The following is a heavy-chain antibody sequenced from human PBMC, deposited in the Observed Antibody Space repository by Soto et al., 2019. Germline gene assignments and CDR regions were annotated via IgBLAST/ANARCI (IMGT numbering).Heavy chain of an antibody. CDR2: ISAYNGNT. CDR3: AATGQWLVPGYWFDP. D-gene: IGHD6-19*01. CDR1: GYTFTSYG. Sequence: QVQLVQSGAEVKKPGASVKVSCKASGYTFTSYGISWVRQAPGQGLEWMGWISAYNGNTNYAQKLQGIVTMTTDTSTSTAYMERRSLRSDDTAVYYCAATGQWLVPGYWFDPWGQGTLVTVAS. V-gene: IGHV1-18*01. J-gene: IGHJ5*02.